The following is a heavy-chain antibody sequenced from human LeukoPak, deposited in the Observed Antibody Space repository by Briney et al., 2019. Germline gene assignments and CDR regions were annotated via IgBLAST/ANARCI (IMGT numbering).Heavy chain of an antibody. CDR3: ARAAVAGTGFWFDP. D-gene: IGHD6-19*01. J-gene: IGHJ5*02. V-gene: IGHV4-34*01. CDR2: INHSGST. CDR1: GGSFSGYY. Sequence: SETLSLTCAVYGGSFSGYYWSWIRQPPGKGLEWIGEINHSGSTNYNPSLKSRVTISVDTSKNQFSLKLSSVAAADTAVYYYARAAVAGTGFWFDPWGQGTLVTVSS.